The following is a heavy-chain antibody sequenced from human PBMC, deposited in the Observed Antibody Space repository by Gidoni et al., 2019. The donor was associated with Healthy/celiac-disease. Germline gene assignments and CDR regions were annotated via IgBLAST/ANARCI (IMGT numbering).Heavy chain of an antibody. J-gene: IGHJ4*02. CDR3: ARVVPDCSGGSCYYLYYFDY. V-gene: IGHV3-48*02. Sequence: EVQLVESGGGLVQPGGSLRLSCAASGFTFSSYSMNWVRQAPGKGLEWVSYISSSSSTIYYADSVKGRFTISRDNAKNSLYLQMNSLRDEDTAVYYCARVVPDCSGGSCYYLYYFDYWGQGTLVTVSS. D-gene: IGHD2-15*01. CDR1: GFTFSSYS. CDR2: ISSSSSTI.